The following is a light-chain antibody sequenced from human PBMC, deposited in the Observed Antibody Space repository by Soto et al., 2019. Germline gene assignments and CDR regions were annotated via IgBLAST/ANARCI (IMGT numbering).Light chain of an antibody. V-gene: IGKV4-1*01. CDR1: QSILYSSNNKKY. Sequence: DIVMTQSPDSLAVSLGERATINCKSSQSILYSSNNKKYLAWYQQKPGHPPKLLIYWASTRESGVPDRFSGSGSGTDFTLTISSLQAEDVAVYYCQQYYSIPPTFGQGTKVEIK. CDR3: QQYYSIPPT. CDR2: WAS. J-gene: IGKJ1*01.